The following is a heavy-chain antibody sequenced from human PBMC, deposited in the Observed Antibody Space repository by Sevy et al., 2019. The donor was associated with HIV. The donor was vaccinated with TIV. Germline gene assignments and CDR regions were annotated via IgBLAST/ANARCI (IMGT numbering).Heavy chain of an antibody. CDR1: GFTFSTST. CDR3: VRDGWNY. V-gene: IGHV3-21*01. J-gene: IGHJ4*02. D-gene: IGHD2-15*01. Sequence: GGSLRLSCAASGFTFSTSTMNWVRQAPGKGLEWVSLMTSSGSYILYADSAKGRFTISRDNAKNSVFLQMNSLRVEDRAVYYCVRDGWNYWGQGTLVTVSS. CDR2: MTSSGSYI.